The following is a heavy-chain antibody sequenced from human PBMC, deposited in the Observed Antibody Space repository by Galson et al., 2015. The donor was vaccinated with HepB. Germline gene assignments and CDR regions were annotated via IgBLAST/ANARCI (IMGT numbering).Heavy chain of an antibody. CDR1: GFTVSSNY. V-gene: IGHV3-66*01. CDR2: IYSGGST. J-gene: IGHJ4*02. CDR3: ARASWYYYDSSGYPLGY. Sequence: SLRLSCAASGFTVSSNYMSWVRQAPGKGLEWVSVIYSGGSTYYADSVKGRFTISRDNSKNTLYLRMNSLRAEDTAVYYCARASWYYYDSSGYPLGYWGQGTLVTVSS. D-gene: IGHD3-22*01.